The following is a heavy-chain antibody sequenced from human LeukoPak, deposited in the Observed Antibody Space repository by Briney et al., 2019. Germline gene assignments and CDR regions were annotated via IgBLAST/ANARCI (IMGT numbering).Heavy chain of an antibody. D-gene: IGHD4-17*01. CDR2: ISYDGSNK. V-gene: IGHV3-30*04. Sequence: GGSLRLSCAASGFTFSSYAMHWVRQAPGKGLEWVAVISYDGSNKYYADSVKGRFTISRDNSKNTLYLQMNSLRAEDTAVYYCAKVRGDSALNYFDYWGQGTLVTVSS. CDR1: GFTFSSYA. J-gene: IGHJ4*02. CDR3: AKVRGDSALNYFDY.